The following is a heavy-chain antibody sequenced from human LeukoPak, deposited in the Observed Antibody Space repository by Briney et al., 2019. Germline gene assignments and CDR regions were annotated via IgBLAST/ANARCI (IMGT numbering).Heavy chain of an antibody. Sequence: PSETLSFTCTVSGGSVSSGSYYWSCIRQPPGKGLEWVGCIYYSGSTNSNSSLKSRVTISVDTSKNQFSLKLSSVTAADTAVYYCARWVVYGDYFDYWGQGTLVTVSS. CDR3: ARWVVYGDYFDY. D-gene: IGHD4-17*01. J-gene: IGHJ4*02. V-gene: IGHV4-61*01. CDR2: IYYSGST. CDR1: GGSVSSGSYY.